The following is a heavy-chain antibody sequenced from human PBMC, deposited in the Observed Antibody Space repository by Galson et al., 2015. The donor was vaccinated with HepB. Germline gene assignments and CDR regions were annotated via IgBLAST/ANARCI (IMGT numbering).Heavy chain of an antibody. J-gene: IGHJ4*02. Sequence: SLRLSCAASGFTFRSYNMHWVRQAPGKGLEWVAVISYDGTNKYYLDSVRGRFTISRDKSNNTLHLQMNSLRPEDTATYYCTKDRRGPFVVVPAALDFWGQGTLVTVSS. V-gene: IGHV3-30*18. D-gene: IGHD2-2*01. CDR1: GFTFRSYN. CDR2: ISYDGTNK. CDR3: TKDRRGPFVVVPAALDF.